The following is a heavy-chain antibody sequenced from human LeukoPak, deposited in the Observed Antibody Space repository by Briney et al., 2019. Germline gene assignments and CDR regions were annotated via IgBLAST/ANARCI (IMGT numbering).Heavy chain of an antibody. Sequence: KTGGSLRLSCAASGFTFSGSWMHWVRQAPGKGLVWVSRIKGDGIETNYADSVKGRFTVSRDNAKNTLYLQMNSLSAEDTAVYYCARGYSSPYRIDYWGQGTLVTVSS. CDR2: IKGDGIET. CDR3: ARGYSSPYRIDY. D-gene: IGHD6-6*01. CDR1: GFTFSGSW. V-gene: IGHV3-74*01. J-gene: IGHJ4*02.